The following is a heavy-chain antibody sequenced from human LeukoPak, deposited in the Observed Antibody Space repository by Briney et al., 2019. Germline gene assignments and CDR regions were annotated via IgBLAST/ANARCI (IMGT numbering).Heavy chain of an antibody. Sequence: SETLSLTCAVYGGSFSGYYWSWIRQPPGKGLEWIGEINHSGSTNYNPSLKSRVTISVDTSKNQFSLKVTSAIAADTAVYYCARHGYSSSWYWSWGQGTLVTVSS. CDR3: ARHGYSSSWYWS. CDR2: INHSGST. V-gene: IGHV4-34*01. D-gene: IGHD6-13*01. CDR1: GGSFSGYY. J-gene: IGHJ5*02.